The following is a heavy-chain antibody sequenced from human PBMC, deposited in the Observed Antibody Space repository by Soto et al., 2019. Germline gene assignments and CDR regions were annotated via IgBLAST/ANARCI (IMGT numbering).Heavy chain of an antibody. V-gene: IGHV2-5*02. Sequence: QITLNESGPTQVKPRQTLTLTCTFSGFSLTTSGVGVGWIRQSPGKAPEWLALIYWDVDKRYSPSLKSRLTITKDTSKIPVVLTMADLDPADTATYYCAHRVLRTVFGLVTTTAIYFDFWGQGTPVAVSS. CDR3: AHRVLRTVFGLVTTTAIYFDF. CDR1: GFSLTTSGVG. CDR2: IYWDVDK. D-gene: IGHD3-3*01. J-gene: IGHJ4*02.